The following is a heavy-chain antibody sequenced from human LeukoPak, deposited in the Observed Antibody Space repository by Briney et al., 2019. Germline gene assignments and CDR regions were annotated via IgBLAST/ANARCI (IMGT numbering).Heavy chain of an antibody. V-gene: IGHV1-46*01. CDR3: ARESGGYDFWSGYYEPHLLRSYYYYGMDV. D-gene: IGHD3-3*01. CDR1: GYTFTSYY. J-gene: IGHJ6*02. CDR2: INPSGGST. Sequence: ASVKVSCKASGYTFTSYYMHWVRQAPGQGLEWMGIINPSGGSTSYAQKFQGRVTMTRDTSTSTVYMELSGLRSEDTAVYYCARESGGYDFWSGYYEPHLLRSYYYYGMDVWGQGTTVTVSS.